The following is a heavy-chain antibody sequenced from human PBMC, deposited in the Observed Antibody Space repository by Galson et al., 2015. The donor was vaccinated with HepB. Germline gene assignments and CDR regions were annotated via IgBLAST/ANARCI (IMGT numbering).Heavy chain of an antibody. CDR2: IYTSGST. CDR3: ASLRDYVWGSYRYTHFDY. V-gene: IGHV4-4*07. D-gene: IGHD3-16*02. CDR1: GGSISSYY. J-gene: IGHJ4*02. Sequence: SETLSLTCTVSGGSISSYYWSWIRQPAGKGLEWIGRIYTSGSTNYNPSLKSRVTMSVDTSKNQFSLKLSSVTAADTAVYYCASLRDYVWGSYRYTHFDYWGQGTLVTVSS.